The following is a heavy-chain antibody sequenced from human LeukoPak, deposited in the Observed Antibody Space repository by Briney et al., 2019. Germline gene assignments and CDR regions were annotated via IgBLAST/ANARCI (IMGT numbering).Heavy chain of an antibody. CDR1: GFTFSSYG. CDR3: ARVARVSGKYYYYGMDV. CDR2: IWYDGSNK. V-gene: IGHV3-33*01. Sequence: PGRSLRLSCAASGFTFSSYGMHWVRQAPGKGLEWVAVIWYDGSNKYYADSVKGRFTISRDNSKNTLYLQMNSLGAEDTAVYYCARVARVSGKYYYYGMDVWGKGTTVTVSS. D-gene: IGHD6-13*01. J-gene: IGHJ6*04.